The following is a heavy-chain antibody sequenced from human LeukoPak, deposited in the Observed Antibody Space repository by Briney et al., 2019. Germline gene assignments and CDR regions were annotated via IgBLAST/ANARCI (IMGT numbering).Heavy chain of an antibody. V-gene: IGHV1-46*01. CDR2: INPSGGST. J-gene: IGHJ6*03. CDR1: GYTFTSYY. CDR3: ARGVNWNDLQHDYYYYMDV. D-gene: IGHD1-20*01. Sequence: ASVKVSCKASGYTFTSYYMHWVRQAPGQGLEWMGIINPSGGSTNYAQNLQGRVTMTTDTSTSTAYMELRSLRSDDTAVYYCARGVNWNDLQHDYYYYMDVWGKGTTVTISS.